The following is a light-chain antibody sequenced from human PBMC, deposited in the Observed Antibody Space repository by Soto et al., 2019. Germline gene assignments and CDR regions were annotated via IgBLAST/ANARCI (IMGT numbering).Light chain of an antibody. CDR2: DAS. CDR3: QQYNSYST. J-gene: IGKJ1*01. Sequence: DIQMTQSPSSLSASVGDTVSITCRSSQDVGRWLSWYQQKPGKAPKLLIYDASSLESGVPSRFSGSGSGTEFTLTISSLQPDDFATYYCQQYNSYSTFGQGTKVDNK. V-gene: IGKV1-5*01. CDR1: QDVGRW.